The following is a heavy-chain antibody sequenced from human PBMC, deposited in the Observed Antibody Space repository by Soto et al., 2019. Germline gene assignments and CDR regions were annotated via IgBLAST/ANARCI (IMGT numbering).Heavy chain of an antibody. J-gene: IGHJ4*02. CDR1: GGSISSGGYY. Sequence: LSLTCTVSGGSISSGGYYWSWIRQHPGKGLEWIGYIYYSGSTYYNPSLKSRVTISVDTSKNQFSLKLSSVTAADTAVYYCARATVTTVGFDYWGQGTLVTVSS. CDR3: ARATVTTVGFDY. CDR2: IYYSGST. D-gene: IGHD4-17*01. V-gene: IGHV4-31*03.